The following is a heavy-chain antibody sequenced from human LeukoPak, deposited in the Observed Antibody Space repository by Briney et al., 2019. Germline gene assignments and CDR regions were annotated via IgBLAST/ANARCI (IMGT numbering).Heavy chain of an antibody. J-gene: IGHJ4*02. V-gene: IGHV5-51*01. CDR3: ARHPRMGYDLYYFDY. D-gene: IGHD5-12*01. CDR2: IYPGDSDT. CDR1: GYSFTSYW. Sequence: GESLKISCKGSGYSFTSYWIGWVRQMPGKGLEWMGIIYPGDSDTRYSPSFQGQVTISADKSISTAYLQWSSLKASDTAMYYCARHPRMGYDLYYFDYWGQGTLVTVSS.